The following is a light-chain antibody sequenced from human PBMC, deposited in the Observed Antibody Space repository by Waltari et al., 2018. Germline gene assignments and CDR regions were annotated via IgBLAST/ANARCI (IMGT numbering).Light chain of an antibody. V-gene: IGLV3-10*01. CDR3: YSSDSTGLRV. J-gene: IGLJ1*01. CDR1: ELPRQY. Sequence: SYELTQTPSVSVSPGQTARITCSGHELPRQYAYWFQQKSGQAPRLVLYEDTKRPSGIPERFSGSSSGTVATLTITGAQVDDEADYYCYSSDSTGLRVFGGGTTVVVL. CDR2: EDT.